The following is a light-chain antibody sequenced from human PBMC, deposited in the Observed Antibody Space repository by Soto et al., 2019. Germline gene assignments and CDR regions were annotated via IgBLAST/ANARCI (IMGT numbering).Light chain of an antibody. CDR3: QQYNNLPPRVT. V-gene: IGKV3-15*01. Sequence: EIVMTQSPATLSVSPGERATLSCRASQSVSSNLAWYQQKPGQAPRLLIYGASTRATGIPARFSGSGSGTEFTLTISSLQSEDFAVYYCQQYNNLPPRVTFGGGTKVEIK. J-gene: IGKJ4*01. CDR2: GAS. CDR1: QSVSSN.